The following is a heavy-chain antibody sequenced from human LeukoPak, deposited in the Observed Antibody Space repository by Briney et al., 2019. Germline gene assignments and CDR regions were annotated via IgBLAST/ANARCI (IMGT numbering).Heavy chain of an antibody. CDR3: ACCSSTSCPTGDWYFDL. V-gene: IGHV1-69*13. J-gene: IGHJ2*01. CDR2: IIPIFGTA. Sequence: PVKVSCKASGGTFSSYAISWVRQAPGQGFEWMGGIIPIFGTANYAQKFQGRVTITADESTSTAYMELSSLRSEDTAVYYCACCSSTSCPTGDWYFDLWGRGTLVTVSS. D-gene: IGHD2-2*01. CDR1: GGTFSSYA.